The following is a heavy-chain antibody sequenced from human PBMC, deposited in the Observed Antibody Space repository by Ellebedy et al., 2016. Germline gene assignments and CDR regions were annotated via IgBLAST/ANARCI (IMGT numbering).Heavy chain of an antibody. J-gene: IGHJ3*01. D-gene: IGHD3-22*01. V-gene: IGHV1-46*01. CDR2: INPSGGST. Sequence: ASVKVSXKASRYTFTSYYMHWVRQAPGQGLEWMGIINPSGGSTSYAQKFQGRVTMTRDTSTSTVYMELSSLRSEDTAVYYCATGYYYDSSVQPIRVWGQGTMVTVSS. CDR1: RYTFTSYY. CDR3: ATGYYYDSSVQPIRV.